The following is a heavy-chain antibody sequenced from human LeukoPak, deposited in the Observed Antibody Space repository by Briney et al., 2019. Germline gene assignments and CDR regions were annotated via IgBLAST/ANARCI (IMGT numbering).Heavy chain of an antibody. Sequence: PSETLSLTCSVSGGSINSHYWSWIREPPGKRLEWIGYIFNTGNTNYNPSLASRVTMSVDTSRAQFFLRLGPVTAADTAIYYCASRPADTTWYGVFDYWSQGTLVTVSS. CDR1: GGSINSHY. CDR2: IFNTGNT. D-gene: IGHD3-10*01. J-gene: IGHJ4*02. V-gene: IGHV4-59*11. CDR3: ASRPADTTWYGVFDY.